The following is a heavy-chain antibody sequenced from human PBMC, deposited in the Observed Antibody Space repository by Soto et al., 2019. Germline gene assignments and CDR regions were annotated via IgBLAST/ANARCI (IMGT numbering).Heavy chain of an antibody. CDR3: ARDFLTGGFQQWLVEGVFDY. CDR1: GFTFSSYW. V-gene: IGHV3-7*01. D-gene: IGHD6-19*01. CDR2: IKQDGSEK. Sequence: GGSLRLSCAASGFTFSSYWMSWVRQAPGKGLEWVANIKQDGSEKYYVDSVKGRFTISRDNAKNSLYLQMNSLRAEDTAVYYCARDFLTGGFQQWLVEGVFDYWGQGTLVTVSS. J-gene: IGHJ4*02.